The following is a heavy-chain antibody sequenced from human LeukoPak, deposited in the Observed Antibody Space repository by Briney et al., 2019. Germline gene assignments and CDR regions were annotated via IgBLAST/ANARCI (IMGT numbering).Heavy chain of an antibody. CDR2: ISGSGGST. V-gene: IGHV3-23*01. Sequence: GGSLRLSCAASGFTFSSYAMSWVRQAPGKGLEWVSAISGSGGSTYYADSVKGRFTISRDNSKNTLYLQMNSLRAEDTAVYYCAKVFWESRGVGYTLTSGMDVWGQGTTVTVSS. CDR1: GFTFSSYA. CDR3: AKVFWESRGVGYTLTSGMDV. J-gene: IGHJ6*02. D-gene: IGHD2-8*02.